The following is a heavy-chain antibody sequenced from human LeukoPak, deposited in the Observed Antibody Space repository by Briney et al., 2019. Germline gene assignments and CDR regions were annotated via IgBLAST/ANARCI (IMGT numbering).Heavy chain of an antibody. CDR3: ARDGLGTPEYFQH. D-gene: IGHD1-14*01. Sequence: SETLSLTCAVYDGSFSGYYWSWIRQPPGKGLEWIGYIYYSGSTNYNPSLKSRVTISVDTSKNQFSLKLSSVTAADTAVYYCARDGLGTPEYFQHWGQGTLVTVSS. CDR1: DGSFSGYY. CDR2: IYYSGST. J-gene: IGHJ1*01. V-gene: IGHV4-59*01.